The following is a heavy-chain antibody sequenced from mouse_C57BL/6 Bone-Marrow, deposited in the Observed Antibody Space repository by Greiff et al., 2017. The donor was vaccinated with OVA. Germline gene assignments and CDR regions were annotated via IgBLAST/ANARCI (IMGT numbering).Heavy chain of an antibody. CDR2: INYDGSST. Sequence: EVKVVESEGGLVQPGSSMKLSCTASGFTFSDYYMAWVRQVPEKGLEWVANINYDGSSTYYLDSLKSRFIISRDNAKNILYLQMSSLKSEDTATYYCARDPTLGVMDYWGQGTSVTVSS. D-gene: IGHD2-14*01. V-gene: IGHV5-16*01. CDR1: GFTFSDYY. J-gene: IGHJ4*01. CDR3: ARDPTLGVMDY.